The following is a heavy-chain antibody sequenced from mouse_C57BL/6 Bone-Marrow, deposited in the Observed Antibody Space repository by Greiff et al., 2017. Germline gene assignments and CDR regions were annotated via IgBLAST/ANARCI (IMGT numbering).Heavy chain of an antibody. D-gene: IGHD1-1*01. Sequence: EVKLVESGGGLVQPGGSLKLSCAASGFTFSDYGMAWVRQAPRKGPEWVAFISNLAYSIYYADTVTGRFTISRENAKNTLYLEMSSLRSEDTAMYYCARQGYGSSDDAMDYWGQGTSVTVSS. CDR2: ISNLAYSI. J-gene: IGHJ4*01. CDR1: GFTFSDYG. V-gene: IGHV5-15*01. CDR3: ARQGYGSSDDAMDY.